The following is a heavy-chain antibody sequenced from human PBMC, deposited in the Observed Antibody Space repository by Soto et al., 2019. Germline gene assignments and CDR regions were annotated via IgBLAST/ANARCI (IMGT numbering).Heavy chain of an antibody. CDR1: GFTFSNFV. CDR2: ITGSGGSA. Sequence: GSLRLSCAAPGFTFSNFVMSWVRQVPGKGLEWVSAITGSGGSAYYADSVKGRFTISRDNSKSTVFLEMSSLGAADTAVYYCAVHLGQNYYRLDVWGQGTTVTVSS. J-gene: IGHJ6*02. V-gene: IGHV3-23*01. D-gene: IGHD1-26*01. CDR3: AVHLGQNYYRLDV.